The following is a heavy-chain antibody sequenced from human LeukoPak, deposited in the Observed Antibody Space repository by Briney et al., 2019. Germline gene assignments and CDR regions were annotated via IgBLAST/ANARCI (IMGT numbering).Heavy chain of an antibody. D-gene: IGHD3-3*01. J-gene: IGHJ4*02. Sequence: GGSLRLSCAASGFTFSSYAMSWVREAPGKGLEWVSAISGSGGSTYYADSVKRRFTISRDKSKNTLYLQMNSLRAEDTAVYYCAKGTVDFWSGYYTYWGQGTLFTVSS. V-gene: IGHV3-23*01. CDR1: GFTFSSYA. CDR3: AKGTVDFWSGYYTY. CDR2: ISGSGGST.